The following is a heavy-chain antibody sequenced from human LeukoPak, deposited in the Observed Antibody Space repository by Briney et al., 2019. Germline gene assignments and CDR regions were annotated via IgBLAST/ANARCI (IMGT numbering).Heavy chain of an antibody. CDR2: IYSDGGGT. V-gene: IGHV3-53*01. J-gene: IGHJ4*02. CDR3: ATATGSNDYGDYLRN. Sequence: PGGSLRLSCAASGFTVSSKYISWVRQAPGKGLEWVSVIYSDGGGTYYADSVRGRFTISGDNSKNTLYLQMNSLRAEDTAVYYCATATGSNDYGDYLRNWGQGTLVTVSS. CDR1: GFTVSSKY. D-gene: IGHD4-17*01.